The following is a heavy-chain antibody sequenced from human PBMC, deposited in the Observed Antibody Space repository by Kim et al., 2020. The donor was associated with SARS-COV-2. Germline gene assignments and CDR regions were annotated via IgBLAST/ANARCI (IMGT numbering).Heavy chain of an antibody. Sequence: ASVKVSCKASGYTFTSYAMHWVRQAPGQRPEWMGWIDAGNGNTRYSQKFQGRVTITRDTSASTAYMELSSLRSEDTAVYYCTRGEEAGGYWGQGTLVTVSS. J-gene: IGHJ4*02. CDR3: TRGEEAGGY. V-gene: IGHV1-3*01. CDR2: IDAGNGNT. D-gene: IGHD1-26*01. CDR1: GYTFTSYA.